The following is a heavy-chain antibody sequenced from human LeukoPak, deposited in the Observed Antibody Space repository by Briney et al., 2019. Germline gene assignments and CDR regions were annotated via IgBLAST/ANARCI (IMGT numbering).Heavy chain of an antibody. D-gene: IGHD1-14*01. J-gene: IGHJ3*02. CDR2: MNPNSGNT. V-gene: IGHV1-8*02. CDR3: ARMHTGQDAFDI. Sequence: ASVKVSCKASGYSFTSYGINWVRQATGQGLEWMGWMNPNSGNTGYAQKFQGRVTMTRNTSISTAYMELSSLRSEDTAVYYCARMHTGQDAFDIWGQGTMVTVSS. CDR1: GYSFTSYG.